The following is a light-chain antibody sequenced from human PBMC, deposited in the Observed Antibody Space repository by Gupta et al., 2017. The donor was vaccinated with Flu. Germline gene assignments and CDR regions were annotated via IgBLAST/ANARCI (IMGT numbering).Light chain of an antibody. CDR1: VVRLSVNGYNY. V-gene: IGKV2-28*01. CDR3: SQALEAPRT. CDR2: LAS. Sequence: VMSQSPLPLSVTPGEAASISCRASVVRLSVNGYNYSDSYLQKAGQPPQLLICLASKRSSALPHRLSSSGSAAIFRLIIIRIVAEDVVIYCRSQALEAPRTFGQGTKVEIK. J-gene: IGKJ1*01.